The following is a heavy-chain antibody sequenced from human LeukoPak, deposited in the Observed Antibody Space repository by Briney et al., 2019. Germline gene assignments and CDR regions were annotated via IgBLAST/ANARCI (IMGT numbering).Heavy chain of an antibody. J-gene: IGHJ6*03. CDR1: GFIFDDYA. CDR2: ISWDSDSI. V-gene: IGHV3-9*01. Sequence: GGSLRLSCAASGFIFDDYAMYWVRQAPGKGLEWVSGISWDSDSIDYAESVKGRFTISRDNAKNSLYLQMNSLRAEDTAVYYCARDGVVVVAAIIHYYYYMDVWGKGTTVTVSS. CDR3: ARDGVVVVAAIIHYYYYMDV. D-gene: IGHD2-15*01.